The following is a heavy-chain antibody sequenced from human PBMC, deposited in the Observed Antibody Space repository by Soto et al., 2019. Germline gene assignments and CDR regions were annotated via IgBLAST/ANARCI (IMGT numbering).Heavy chain of an antibody. CDR1: GFTFGSYI. V-gene: IGHV3-48*01. J-gene: IGHJ6*02. CDR3: TTDGSDYGDYVPTRNYYYYGMDV. D-gene: IGHD4-17*01. CDR2: ISSSSSTI. Sequence: GGSLRLSCAASGFTFGSYIMNWVRQAPGKGLEWVSYISSSSSTIYYADSVEGRFTISRDNAKNSLDLQMNSLKTEDTAVYYCTTDGSDYGDYVPTRNYYYYGMDVWGQGTTVTVSS.